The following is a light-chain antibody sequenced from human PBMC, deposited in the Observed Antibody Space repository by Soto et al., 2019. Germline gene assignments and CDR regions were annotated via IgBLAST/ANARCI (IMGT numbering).Light chain of an antibody. J-gene: IGLJ2*01. CDR1: SSNIGNNY. V-gene: IGLV1-51*01. Sequence: QSVLTQPPSVSAAPGQKVTISCSGSSSNIGNNYVSWYQQLPGTAPKLLIYDNNKRPSGIPDRFSGSKSGTSATLGITGLQTGDEADYYCGTWDSSLYAGVFGGGTQRTVL. CDR2: DNN. CDR3: GTWDSSLYAGV.